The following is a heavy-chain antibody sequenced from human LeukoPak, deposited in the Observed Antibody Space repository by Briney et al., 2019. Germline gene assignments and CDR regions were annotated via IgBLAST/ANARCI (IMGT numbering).Heavy chain of an antibody. V-gene: IGHV4-31*03. CDR3: ARGRIYYDSSGYRTFDY. Sequence: SETLSLTCTVSGGSISSGGYYWSWIRQHPGKGLEWIGYIYYSGSTYYNPSLKSRVTISVDTSKNQFSLKLSAVTAADTAVYYCARGRIYYDSSGYRTFDYWGQGTLVTVSS. CDR2: IYYSGST. D-gene: IGHD3-22*01. J-gene: IGHJ4*02. CDR1: GGSISSGGYY.